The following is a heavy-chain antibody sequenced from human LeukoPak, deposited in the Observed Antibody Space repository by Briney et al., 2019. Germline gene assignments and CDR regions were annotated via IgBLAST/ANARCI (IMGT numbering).Heavy chain of an antibody. J-gene: IGHJ5*02. CDR1: GGSVSSGSYY. CDR3: ARGRRAVARPFDP. CDR2: IYYSGST. D-gene: IGHD6-19*01. Sequence: SETLSPTCTVSGGSVSSGSYYWSWIRQPPGKGLEWIGYIYYSGSTNYNPSLKSRVTISVDTSKNQFSLKLSSVTAADTAVYYCARGRRAVARPFDPWGQGTLVTVSS. V-gene: IGHV4-61*01.